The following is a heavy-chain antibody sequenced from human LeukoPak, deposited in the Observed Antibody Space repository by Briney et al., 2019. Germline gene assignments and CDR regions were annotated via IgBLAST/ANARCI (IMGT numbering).Heavy chain of an antibody. Sequence: SETLSLTCTVAGVSINSDNYYWTWIRQHPGKGLEWIGFIFYTGSTSYNRSLKSRVAISTDASTNQFSLRLTSVTAAGTAVYYCAGGKGQQTPDWFDPWGQGTQVTVSS. D-gene: IGHD3-16*01. CDR3: AGGKGQQTPDWFDP. V-gene: IGHV4-31*03. J-gene: IGHJ5*02. CDR1: GVSINSDNYY. CDR2: IFYTGST.